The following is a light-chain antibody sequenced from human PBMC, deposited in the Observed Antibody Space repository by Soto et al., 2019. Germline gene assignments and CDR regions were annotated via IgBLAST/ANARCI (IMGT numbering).Light chain of an antibody. V-gene: IGKV1-39*01. Sequence: DIQMTQSPSSLSASVGDAVTITCRASQTINSYLNWYQQRPGKAPKLLICVASTLQSGVPLRFSGNGFGTDFTLTITSVQPEDFATYYCQQSYGSPYTFGQGTKLEIK. CDR3: QQSYGSPYT. CDR1: QTINSY. J-gene: IGKJ2*01. CDR2: VAS.